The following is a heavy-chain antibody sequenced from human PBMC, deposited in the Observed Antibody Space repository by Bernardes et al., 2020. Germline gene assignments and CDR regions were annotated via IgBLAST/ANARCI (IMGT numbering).Heavy chain of an antibody. V-gene: IGHV2-5*02. CDR2: LYWDDEK. CDR3: AHRSVCSPGHCYRELGP. D-gene: IGHD2-21*02. J-gene: IGHJ5*02. CDR1: GFSLTPYGMG. Sequence: SGPSLSKPTQTLTLACPFSGFSLTPYGMGLGWVRQPPGNALEWHSLLYWDDEKRYNPSLKNRHNNTKDTSKSQVVFTMTNMDPMDTATYYCAHRSVCSPGHCYRELGPWGQGTLVTVSS.